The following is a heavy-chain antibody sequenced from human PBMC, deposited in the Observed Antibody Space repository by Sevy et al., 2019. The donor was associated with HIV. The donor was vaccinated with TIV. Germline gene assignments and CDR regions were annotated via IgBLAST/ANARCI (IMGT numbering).Heavy chain of an antibody. V-gene: IGHV1-24*01. Sequence: ASVKVSCKVSGYTLTKLSIHWVRQPPGKGLGWMGDFDPQNGETIYAERFQGRLTLTEDTSTDMVYMELSSLTSDDTAVYYCAAVGLRYFSGSSSYQGDWFDPWGQGTLVTVSS. CDR3: AAVGLRYFSGSSSYQGDWFDP. J-gene: IGHJ5*02. D-gene: IGHD2-15*01. CDR1: GYTLTKLS. CDR2: FDPQNGET.